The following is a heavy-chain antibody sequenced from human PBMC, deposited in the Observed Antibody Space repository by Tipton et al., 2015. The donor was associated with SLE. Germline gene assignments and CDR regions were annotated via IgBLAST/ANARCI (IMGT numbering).Heavy chain of an antibody. CDR2: IYSDGIT. D-gene: IGHD2-21*02. CDR3: ARQGLPGAFDI. CDR1: GYSISSGYY. J-gene: IGHJ3*02. Sequence: TLSLTCTVSGYSISSGYYWGWLRQPPGKGLEWVGYIYSDGITYYNPSLKRQSTISLDTSKNQFSLNLTSVTTADTAVYYCARQGLPGAFDIWGRGTLVTVSS. V-gene: IGHV4-31*01.